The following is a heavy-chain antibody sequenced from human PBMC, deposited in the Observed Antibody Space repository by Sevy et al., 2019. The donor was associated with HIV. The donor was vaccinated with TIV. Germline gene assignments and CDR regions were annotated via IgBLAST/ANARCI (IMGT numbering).Heavy chain of an antibody. CDR2: INPSGGST. Sequence: ASVKVSCKASGYTFTSYYMHWVRQAPGQGLEWMGIINPSGGSTSYAQKFQGRVTMTRDTSTSTVYMELSSLRSEDTAVCYCARVFGRYSYGWVFYYYYYGMDVWGQGTTVTVSS. CDR1: GYTFTSYY. D-gene: IGHD5-18*01. J-gene: IGHJ6*02. V-gene: IGHV1-46*01. CDR3: ARVFGRYSYGWVFYYYYYGMDV.